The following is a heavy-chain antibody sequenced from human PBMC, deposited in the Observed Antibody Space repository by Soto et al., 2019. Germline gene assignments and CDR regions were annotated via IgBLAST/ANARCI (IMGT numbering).Heavy chain of an antibody. J-gene: IGHJ4*02. V-gene: IGHV4-59*08. CDR3: ARRYGTLFDY. CDR2: IYYSGST. D-gene: IGHD4-17*01. CDR1: GGYINSYY. Sequence: SETLSLTCTVSGGYINSYYWSWIRQPPGKGLEWIGYIYYSGSTNYNPSLKSRVTISVDTSKNQFSLKLSSVTAADTAVYYCARRYGTLFDYWGQGTLVTVSS.